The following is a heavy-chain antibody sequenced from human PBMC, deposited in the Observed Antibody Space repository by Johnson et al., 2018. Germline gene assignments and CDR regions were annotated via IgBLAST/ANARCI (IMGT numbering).Heavy chain of an antibody. V-gene: IGHV3-9*01. CDR2: ISWNSGSI. CDR1: GFTFDDYA. J-gene: IGHJ3*02. CDR3: ARAYYYDSSYAFDI. Sequence: VQLVESGGGLVQPGRSLRLSCAASGFTFDDYAMHWVRQAPGKGLEWVSGISWNSGSIGYADSVKGRFTISRDNAKNSLYLQMNRLGAEDTALYYCARAYYYDSSYAFDIWGQGTMVTVSS. D-gene: IGHD3-22*01.